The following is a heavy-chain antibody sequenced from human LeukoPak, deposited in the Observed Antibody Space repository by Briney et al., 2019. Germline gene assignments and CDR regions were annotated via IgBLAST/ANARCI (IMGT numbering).Heavy chain of an antibody. J-gene: IGHJ4*02. CDR2: ISSSSSYI. CDR1: GFTFSSYS. Sequence: GGSLRLSCAASGFTFSSYSMNWVRQAPGKGLEWVSSISSSSSYIYYAGSVKGRFTISRDNAKNSLYLQMNSLRAEDTAVYYCARDGYGDYGDYWGQGTLVTVSA. D-gene: IGHD4-17*01. V-gene: IGHV3-21*01. CDR3: ARDGYGDYGDY.